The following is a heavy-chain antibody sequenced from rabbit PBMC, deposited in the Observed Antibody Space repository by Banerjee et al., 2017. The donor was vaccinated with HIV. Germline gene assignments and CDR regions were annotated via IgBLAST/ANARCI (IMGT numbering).Heavy chain of an antibody. J-gene: IGHJ2*02. CDR3: TRDVTGYTSDGYAYGYDP. Sequence: QSLQESGGGLVKPGASLTLTCTASGFSLDRNYVMCWVRQAPGKGLEWIACIVAGITDKTAYAGWAKGRFTASKTSSTTVTLQMTNLTGADTATYFCTRDVTGYTSDGYAYGYDPWGPGTLVTVS. CDR2: IVAGITDKT. CDR1: GFSLDRNYV. V-gene: IGHV1S40*01. D-gene: IGHD6-1*01.